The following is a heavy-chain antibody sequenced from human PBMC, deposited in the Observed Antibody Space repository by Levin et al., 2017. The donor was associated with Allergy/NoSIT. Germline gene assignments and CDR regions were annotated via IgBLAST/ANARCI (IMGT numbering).Heavy chain of an antibody. Sequence: HSGGSLRLSCTASGFTFSTYVMTWVRQAPGKGLEWVSAISGSGGSSSYADSAKGRITISRDNSKNTLYLQLNSLRAEDTAIYYCAKASLRTLGGSCCYFDYWGQGALVTVSS. CDR2: ISGSGGSS. CDR1: GFTFSTYV. D-gene: IGHD4-23*01. CDR3: AKASLRTLGGSCCYFDY. J-gene: IGHJ4*02. V-gene: IGHV3-23*01.